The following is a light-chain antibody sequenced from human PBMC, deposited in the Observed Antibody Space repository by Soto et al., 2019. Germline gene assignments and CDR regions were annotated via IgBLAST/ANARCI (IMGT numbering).Light chain of an antibody. CDR3: QDYSVWPLVS. CDR2: GAS. V-gene: IGKV3-15*01. CDR1: QSVGSN. J-gene: IGKJ4*01. Sequence: EVVLTQSPATLSVSPGAGATLSCMASQSVGSNLAWYQQKPGQTPRVLIYGASTRAIAIPARFSGSGFGTEFTLTISSLQSEDFGVYYCQDYSVWPLVSFGGGTKVEIK.